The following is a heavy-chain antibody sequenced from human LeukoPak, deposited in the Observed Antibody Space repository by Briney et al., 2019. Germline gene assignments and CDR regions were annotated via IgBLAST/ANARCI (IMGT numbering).Heavy chain of an antibody. V-gene: IGHV4-38-2*02. CDR2: MHHSGST. D-gene: IGHD3-10*01. CDR3: TRLIMSSIYYYYMDV. CDR1: GYSISSGYY. Sequence: SETLSLTCTVSGYSISSGYYWGWIRQPPGKGLEWIGSMHHSGSTYYNPSLKSRVTISVDTSKNQFSLKLSSVTAADTAVYYCTRLIMSSIYYYYMDVWGKGTTVTVSS. J-gene: IGHJ6*03.